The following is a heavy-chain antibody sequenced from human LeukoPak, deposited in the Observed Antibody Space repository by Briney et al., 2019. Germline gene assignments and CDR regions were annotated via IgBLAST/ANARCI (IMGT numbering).Heavy chain of an antibody. V-gene: IGHV4-59*01. CDR3: ARDLENAGVDAFDI. CDR1: GGSISSYY. CDR2: IYYSGST. D-gene: IGHD5-24*01. Sequence: SETLSLTCTVSGGSISSYYWSWIRQPPGKGLEWTGYIYYSGSTNYNPSLKSRVTISGDTSKNQFSLKLSSVTAADTAVYYCARDLENAGVDAFDIWGQGTMVTVSS. J-gene: IGHJ3*02.